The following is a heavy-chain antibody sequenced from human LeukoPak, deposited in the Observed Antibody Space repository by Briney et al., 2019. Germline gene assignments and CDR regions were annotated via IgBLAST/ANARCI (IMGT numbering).Heavy chain of an antibody. Sequence: SVKVSCKASGGTFSSYAISWVRQAPGQGLEWMGGIIPIFGTANYAQKFQGRVTITADESTSTAYMELSSLRSEDTAVYYCARGTYYYDSSGYYYHDYWGQGTLVTVSS. CDR3: ARGTYYYDSSGYYYHDY. D-gene: IGHD3-22*01. V-gene: IGHV1-69*01. J-gene: IGHJ4*02. CDR1: GGTFSSYA. CDR2: IIPIFGTA.